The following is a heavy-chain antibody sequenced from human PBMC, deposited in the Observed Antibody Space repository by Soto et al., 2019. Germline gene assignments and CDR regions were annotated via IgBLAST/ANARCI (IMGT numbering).Heavy chain of an antibody. J-gene: IGHJ6*02. CDR1: GDSITNNHW. V-gene: IGHV4-4*02. Sequence: PSETLSLTFTVYGDSITNNHWWTWVRHSPGKGPEMIGEIYHTGHANYNPSLDSRVAISVDKSKNQFSLTLNSVTAADTAVYYCASKLGPSSYGLDVCCQGTTVTV. D-gene: IGHD3-16*01. CDR2: IYHTGHA. CDR3: ASKLGPSSYGLDV.